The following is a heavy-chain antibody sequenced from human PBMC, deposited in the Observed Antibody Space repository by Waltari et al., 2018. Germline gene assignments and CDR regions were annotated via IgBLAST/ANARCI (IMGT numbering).Heavy chain of an antibody. Sequence: QVQLVQSGAEVKKPGSSVKVSCKASGGTFSSYAISWVRQAPGQGLEWMGRSIPMFGTANYAPKYQGRVTITADKSTSTADMELSSLRSEDTAVYYCARGARTVTTHAFDIWGQGTMVTVSS. D-gene: IGHD4-17*01. J-gene: IGHJ3*02. CDR2: SIPMFGTA. CDR3: ARGARTVTTHAFDI. V-gene: IGHV1-69*08. CDR1: GGTFSSYA.